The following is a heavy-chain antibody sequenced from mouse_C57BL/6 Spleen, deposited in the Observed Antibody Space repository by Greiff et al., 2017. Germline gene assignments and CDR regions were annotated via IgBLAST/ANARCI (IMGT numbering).Heavy chain of an antibody. Sequence: VQLQQSGAELVKPGASVKISCKASGYAFSSYWMNWVKQRPGKGLEWIGQIYPGDGDTNYNGKFKGKATLTADKSSSTAYMQLSSLTSEDAAVYFCARNYYYGSSPAMDYWGQGTSVTVSS. CDR3: ARNYYYGSSPAMDY. J-gene: IGHJ4*01. CDR1: GYAFSSYW. CDR2: IYPGDGDT. D-gene: IGHD1-1*01. V-gene: IGHV1-80*01.